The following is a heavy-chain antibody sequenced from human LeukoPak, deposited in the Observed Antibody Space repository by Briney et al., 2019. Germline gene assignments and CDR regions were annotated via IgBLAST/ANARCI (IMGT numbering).Heavy chain of an antibody. CDR1: GFTFSSYD. CDR3: AGPMGPAAIFGFDY. Sequence: GGSLRLSCAASGFTFSSYDMHWVRQATGKGLEWVSVIGTAGDTYYPGSVKGRFTISRDNAKKSLYLQMNSLRAEDTAVYYCAGPMGPAAIFGFDYWGQGTLVTVSS. D-gene: IGHD2-2*01. V-gene: IGHV3-13*01. CDR2: IGTAGDT. J-gene: IGHJ4*02.